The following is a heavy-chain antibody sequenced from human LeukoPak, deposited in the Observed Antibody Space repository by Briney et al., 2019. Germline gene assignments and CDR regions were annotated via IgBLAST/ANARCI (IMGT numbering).Heavy chain of an antibody. J-gene: IGHJ3*02. V-gene: IGHV3-30*03. CDR3: ATSGRIKRDAFDI. D-gene: IGHD1-26*01. CDR1: GLTFSSYG. Sequence: GGSLRLSCAASGLTFSSYGMHWVRQAPGKGLEWVAVISYDGSNKYYADSVKGRFTISRDNSKNTLYLQMNSLRAEDTAVYYCATSGRIKRDAFDIWGQGTMVTVSS. CDR2: ISYDGSNK.